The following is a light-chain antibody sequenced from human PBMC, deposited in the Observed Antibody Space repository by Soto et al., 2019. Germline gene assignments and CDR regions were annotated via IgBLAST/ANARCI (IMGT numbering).Light chain of an antibody. J-gene: IGKJ5*01. V-gene: IGKV3-20*01. Sequence: DIVLTQSPGTLSLSPGERVTLSCRASQTIRSTYFAWYQQKPGQAPRLLIYGASSRATGIPVRFSGTGSGTDFALTISRLEAEDSAVYYYQQYGSSLITFGRGTRLEIK. CDR1: QTIRSTY. CDR3: QQYGSSLIT. CDR2: GAS.